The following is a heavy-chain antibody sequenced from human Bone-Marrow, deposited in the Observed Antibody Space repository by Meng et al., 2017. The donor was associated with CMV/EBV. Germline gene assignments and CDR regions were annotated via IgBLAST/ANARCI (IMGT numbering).Heavy chain of an antibody. J-gene: IGHJ6*02. CDR1: GYTFTSYD. V-gene: IGHV1-69*05. CDR2: IIPIFGTA. CDR3: ASKVFGVVIPRSIQTRYYYYYYGMDV. D-gene: IGHD3-3*01. Sequence: SVKVSCKASGYTFTSYDINWVRQAPGQGLEWMGGIIPIFGTANYAQKFQGRVTITTDESTSTAYMELSSLRSEDTAVYYCASKVFGVVIPRSIQTRYYYYYYGMDVWGQGTTVTVSS.